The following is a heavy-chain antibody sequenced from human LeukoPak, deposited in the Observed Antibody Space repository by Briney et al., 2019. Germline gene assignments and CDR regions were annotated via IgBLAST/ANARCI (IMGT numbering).Heavy chain of an antibody. V-gene: IGHV3-7*03. J-gene: IGHJ4*02. CDR1: GFIFSNYN. CDR2: IKEDGNEK. Sequence: GGSLRLSCAASGFIFSNYNMNWVRQAPGKGLEWVANIKEDGNEKYYVDSVKGRFTISRDNAKNSLYLQMNSLRAEDTAVYYCARATMIVVALNDYWGQGTLVTVSS. D-gene: IGHD3-22*01. CDR3: ARATMIVVALNDY.